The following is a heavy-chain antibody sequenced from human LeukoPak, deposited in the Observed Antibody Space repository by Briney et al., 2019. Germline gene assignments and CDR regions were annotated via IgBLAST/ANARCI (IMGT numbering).Heavy chain of an antibody. CDR2: INHSGST. CDR1: GGSISSSNW. V-gene: IGHV4-4*02. D-gene: IGHD5-12*01. Sequence: SETLSLTCAVSGGSISSSNWWSWIRQPPGKGLEWIGEINHSGSTNYNPSLKSRVTISVDTSKNQFSLKLSSVTAADTAVYYCVRLVGGDIDYWGQGTLVTVSS. CDR3: VRLVGGDIDY. J-gene: IGHJ4*02.